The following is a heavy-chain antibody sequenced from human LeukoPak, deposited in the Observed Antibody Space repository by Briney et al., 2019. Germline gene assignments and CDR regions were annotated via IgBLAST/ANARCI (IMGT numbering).Heavy chain of an antibody. CDR2: SYHSGNT. D-gene: IGHD2-2*01. CDR1: GYSISSYYY. V-gene: IGHV4-38-2*02. Sequence: SETLSLTCAVSGYSISSYYYWCLIQPPPGEGLGLSGISYHSGNTYYNPSLKSRVTISIDTSKNPFSLNLSSVTAADTAVYYCARDGTSSSCSSTSCYQDYWGQGNLVTVSS. CDR3: ARDGTSSSCSSTSCYQDY. J-gene: IGHJ4*02.